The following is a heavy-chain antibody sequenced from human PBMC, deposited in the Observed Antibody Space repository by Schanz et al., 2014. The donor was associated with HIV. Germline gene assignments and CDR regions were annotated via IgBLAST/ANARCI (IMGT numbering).Heavy chain of an antibody. CDR3: AKRRDSGYAYFDY. Sequence: QVQLVESGGGVVQPGRSLRLSCAASEFIFSSYAMHWVRQAPGKGLEWVAVISYDGSNKYYADSVKGRFTISTDNSKNTLYLQMNSLRAEDTAVYYCAKRRDSGYAYFDYWGQGTLVTVSS. D-gene: IGHD1-1*01. V-gene: IGHV3-30*04. J-gene: IGHJ4*02. CDR2: ISYDGSNK. CDR1: EFIFSSYA.